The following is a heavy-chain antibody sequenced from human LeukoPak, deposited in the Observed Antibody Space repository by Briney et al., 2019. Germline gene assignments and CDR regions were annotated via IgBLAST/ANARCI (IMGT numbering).Heavy chain of an antibody. CDR1: GFTFSSYA. CDR2: ISGSGGST. V-gene: IGHV3-23*01. D-gene: IGHD3-22*01. CDR3: AKSKGTYYYDSSEYFDY. J-gene: IGHJ4*02. Sequence: GGSLRLSCAASGFTFSSYAMSWVRQAPVKVLEWVSAISGSGGSTYYADSVKGRFTISRDNSKNTLYLQMNSLRAEDTAVYYCAKSKGTYYYDSSEYFDYWGQGTLVTVSS.